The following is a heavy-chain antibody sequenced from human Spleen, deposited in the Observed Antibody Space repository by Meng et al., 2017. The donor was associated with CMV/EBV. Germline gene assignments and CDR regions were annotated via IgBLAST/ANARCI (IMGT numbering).Heavy chain of an antibody. CDR3: ARDSSNWFDP. CDR2: VYYTGAT. CDR1: GGSVTSGSYC. V-gene: IGHV4-61*01. J-gene: IGHJ5*02. Sequence: CAVSGGSVTSGSYCWNWIRQSPGKGLEWIGYVYYTGATNCNPSLRSRVTMSVDTSRNQFSLQLKSVTAADTAIYYCARDSSNWFDPWGQGTLVTVSS.